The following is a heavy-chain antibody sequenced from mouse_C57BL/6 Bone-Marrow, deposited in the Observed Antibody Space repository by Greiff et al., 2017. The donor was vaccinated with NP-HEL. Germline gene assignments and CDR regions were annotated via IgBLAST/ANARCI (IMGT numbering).Heavy chain of an antibody. D-gene: IGHD2-5*01. V-gene: IGHV5-4*01. CDR2: ISAGGSYT. J-gene: IGHJ3*01. CDR3: AISSTIVTTDWFAY. Sequence: VQGVESGGGLVKPGGSLKLSCAASGFTFSSYAMSWVRQTPEKRLEWVATISAGGSYTYYPDNVKGRFTISRDNAKNNLYLQMSHLTSEDTAMYYCAISSTIVTTDWFAYWGQGTLVTVSA. CDR1: GFTFSSYA.